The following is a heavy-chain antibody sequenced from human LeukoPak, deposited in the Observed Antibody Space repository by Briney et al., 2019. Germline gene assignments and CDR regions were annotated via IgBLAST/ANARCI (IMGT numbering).Heavy chain of an antibody. CDR1: GYTFTNYG. Sequence: ASVKVSCKASGYTFTNYGITWVRQAPGQGLEWMGGIIPIFGTANYAQKFQGRVTITTDESTSTAYMELSSLRSEDTAVYYCARCLVGATNWFDPWGQGTLVTVSS. D-gene: IGHD1-26*01. CDR2: IIPIFGTA. CDR3: ARCLVGATNWFDP. V-gene: IGHV1-69*05. J-gene: IGHJ5*02.